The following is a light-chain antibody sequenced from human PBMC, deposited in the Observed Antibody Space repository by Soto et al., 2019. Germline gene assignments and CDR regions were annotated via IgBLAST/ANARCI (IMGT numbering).Light chain of an antibody. Sequence: EIVLTQSPGTLALSPGERATLSCRASQSVSSNYLTWYQQKRGQAPRLLIHGASSRATGIPDRFSGSGAGTDFTLTISSLEPEEFAVYYCEQYGSSPFTVGPGTKVGIK. CDR1: QSVSSNY. J-gene: IGKJ3*01. CDR2: GAS. V-gene: IGKV3-20*01. CDR3: EQYGSSPFT.